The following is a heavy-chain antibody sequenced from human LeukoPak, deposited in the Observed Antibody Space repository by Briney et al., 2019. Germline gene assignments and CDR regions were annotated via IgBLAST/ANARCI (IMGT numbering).Heavy chain of an antibody. Sequence: SETLSLTCTVSGGSISSYYWSWIRQPAGKGLEWIGRIYTSGSTNYNPSLKSRVTMSVDTSKNQFSLKLSSVTAADTAVYYCARDSRGGSGSYWSYYYYYMDVWGKGTTVTISS. CDR2: IYTSGST. CDR3: ARDSRGGSGSYWSYYYYYMDV. J-gene: IGHJ6*03. V-gene: IGHV4-4*07. CDR1: GGSISSYY. D-gene: IGHD3-10*01.